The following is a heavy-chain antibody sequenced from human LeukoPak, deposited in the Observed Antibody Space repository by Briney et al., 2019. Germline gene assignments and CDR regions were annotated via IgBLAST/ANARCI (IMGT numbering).Heavy chain of an antibody. J-gene: IGHJ4*02. Sequence: GRSLRLSCAASGFPFDNFAMHWVRQAPGKALEWVSGISWDGGSTYYADSVKGRFTISRDNSKNSLYLQMYSLRAEDTALYYCAKDIEQWLVGGFDYWGQGTLVTVSS. CDR3: AKDIEQWLVGGFDY. V-gene: IGHV3-43D*03. D-gene: IGHD6-19*01. CDR2: ISWDGGST. CDR1: GFPFDNFA.